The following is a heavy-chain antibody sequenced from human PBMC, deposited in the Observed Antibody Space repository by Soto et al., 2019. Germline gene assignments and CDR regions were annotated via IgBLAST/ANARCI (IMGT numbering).Heavy chain of an antibody. CDR1: SDSVSSSSYY. D-gene: IGHD2-2*01. V-gene: IGHV4-61*01. CDR2: IHHSGRT. J-gene: IGHJ4*02. Sequence: PSETLSLTCTVSSDSVSSSSYYWSWVRQPPGKGLEWIGYIHHSGRTNFNPSLKSRVTISVDTSKNQFSLRLSSVTAADTAMYYCARGGGYCSSTSCYTYFFDYWGQGTPVTVSS. CDR3: ARGGGYCSSTSCYTYFFDY.